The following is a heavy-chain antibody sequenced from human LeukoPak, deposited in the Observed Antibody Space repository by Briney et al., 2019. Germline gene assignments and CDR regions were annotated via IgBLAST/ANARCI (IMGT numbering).Heavy chain of an antibody. CDR2: IYSGGVT. Sequence: PGGSLRLSCAASGFTVSSNYMSWVRQAPGKGLEWVSLIYSGGVTYYADSVKGRFIISRDSSKNTLFLQMNSLRAEDTAVYYCARAPSGWSDYWYFDLWGRGTLVTVSS. J-gene: IGHJ2*01. CDR1: GFTVSSNY. V-gene: IGHV3-53*01. CDR3: ARAPSGWSDYWYFDL. D-gene: IGHD6-19*01.